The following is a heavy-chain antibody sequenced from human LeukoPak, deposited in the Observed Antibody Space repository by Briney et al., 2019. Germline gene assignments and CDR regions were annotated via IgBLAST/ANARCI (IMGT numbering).Heavy chain of an antibody. CDR1: GGSMKSYY. CDR2: IYYSGST. Sequence: SETLSLTCTVSGGSMKSYYWNWIRQPPGKGLEWIGYIYYSGSTNYNPSLKSRVTISVDTSKNQFSLKLTSVTAADTAIYYCARVGGMLAINNEAFDIWGQGTVVTVS. D-gene: IGHD3-10*01. V-gene: IGHV4-59*01. J-gene: IGHJ3*02. CDR3: ARVGGMLAINNEAFDI.